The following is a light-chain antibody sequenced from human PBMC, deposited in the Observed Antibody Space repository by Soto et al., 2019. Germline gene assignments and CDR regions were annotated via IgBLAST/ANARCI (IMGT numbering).Light chain of an antibody. J-gene: IGKJ2*01. CDR3: HQRSLWPRT. V-gene: IGKV3-11*01. CDR2: DVS. CDR1: QSVSSTS. Sequence: EIVLTQSPATLSLSPGERATLSCRASQSVSSTSFTWLQQKPGQAPRLLIYDVSTRAPGIPARFSGSGSGTDFTLTISSLEPEDFAVYYCHQRSLWPRTFGQGTKVEMK.